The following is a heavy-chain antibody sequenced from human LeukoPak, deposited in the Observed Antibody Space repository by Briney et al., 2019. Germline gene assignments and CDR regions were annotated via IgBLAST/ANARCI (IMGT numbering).Heavy chain of an antibody. CDR2: ISGRGDTT. V-gene: IGHV3-23*01. CDR3: AMDPNGAHLGAFDL. Sequence: PGGSLRLSCAGSGFTFSNYGMTWVRQAPGKGLEWVSAISGRGDTTRYGESVKGRFTVSRDNSKNTLYLEMTNLRAEDAAVYFCAMDPNGAHLGAFDLWGQGTLDTVAS. J-gene: IGHJ3*01. CDR1: GFTFSNYG. D-gene: IGHD2-8*01.